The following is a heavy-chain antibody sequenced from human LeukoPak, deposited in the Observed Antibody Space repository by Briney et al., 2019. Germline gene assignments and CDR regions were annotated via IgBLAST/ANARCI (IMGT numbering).Heavy chain of an antibody. D-gene: IGHD6-19*01. CDR3: ARDRAVAGTENDY. CDR1: GFTVSSNY. J-gene: IGHJ4*02. V-gene: IGHV3-53*01. CDR2: IYSGGST. Sequence: GGSLRLSCAASGFTVSSNYMSWVRQVPGKGLEWVSVIYSGGSTYYADSVKGRFTISRDNAKNSLYLQMNSLRAEDTAVYYCARDRAVAGTENDYWGQGTLVTVSS.